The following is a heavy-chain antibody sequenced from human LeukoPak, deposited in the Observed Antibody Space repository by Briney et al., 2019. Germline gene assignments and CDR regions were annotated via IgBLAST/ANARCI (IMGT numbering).Heavy chain of an antibody. V-gene: IGHV4-39*07. CDR3: ARDRIYGSGSDHFDY. J-gene: IGHJ4*02. Sequence: SETLSLTCTVSGGSISSSSYYWAWIRQPPGKGLEWIGSIHYSGSTYYNPSLQSRVTISIDTSKNQFSLKLRFVTAADTAVYYCARDRIYGSGSDHFDYWGQGTLVTVSS. CDR2: IHYSGST. CDR1: GGSISSSSYY. D-gene: IGHD3-10*01.